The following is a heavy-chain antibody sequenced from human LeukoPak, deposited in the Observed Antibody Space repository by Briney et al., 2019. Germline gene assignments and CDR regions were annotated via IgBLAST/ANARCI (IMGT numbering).Heavy chain of an antibody. CDR3: ARTSLGTSQYYYYMDV. V-gene: IGHV3-20*04. CDR1: GFTFDDYG. J-gene: IGHJ6*03. D-gene: IGHD2-2*01. CDR2: INWNGGST. Sequence: GGSLRLSCAASGFTFDDYGMSWVRQAPGKGLEWVSGINWNGGSTGYADSVKGRFTISRDNAKNSLYLRMNSLRAEDTALYYCARTSLGTSQYYYYMDVWGKGTTVTVSS.